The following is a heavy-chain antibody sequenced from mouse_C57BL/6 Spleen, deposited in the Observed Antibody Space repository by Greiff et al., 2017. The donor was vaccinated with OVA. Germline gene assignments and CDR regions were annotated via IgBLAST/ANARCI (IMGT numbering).Heavy chain of an antibody. V-gene: IGHV1-69*01. CDR3: AHSGSSVGWFAY. J-gene: IGHJ3*01. CDR1: GYTFTSYW. CDR2: IDPSDSYT. Sequence: QVQLQQPGAELVMPGASVKLSCKASGYTFTSYWMHWVKQRPGQGLEWIGKIDPSDSYTNYNQKFKGKATLTVDKSSSTAYMQLSSLTSEESAVDYCAHSGSSVGWFAYWGQGTLVTVSA. D-gene: IGHD1-1*01.